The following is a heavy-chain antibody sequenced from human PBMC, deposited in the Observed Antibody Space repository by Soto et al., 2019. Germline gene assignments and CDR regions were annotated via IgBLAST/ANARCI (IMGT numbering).Heavy chain of an antibody. CDR3: ASSRDGYNLNPIDQ. CDR2: FFYTGST. V-gene: IGHV4-59*01. J-gene: IGHJ4*02. D-gene: IGHD5-12*01. Sequence: QVQLQVSGPGLVKPSATLSLSCTVSTGSTNSFYWSWIRQPPGKGLQWLGYFFYTGSTNHNPSLKSRVTISLDMSSNQFSLRLSSVPAADTAMYYCASSRDGYNLNPIDQWGQGLLVTVSS. CDR1: TGSTNSFY.